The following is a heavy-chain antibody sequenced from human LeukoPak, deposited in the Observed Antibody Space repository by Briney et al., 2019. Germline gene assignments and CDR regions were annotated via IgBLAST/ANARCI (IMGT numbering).Heavy chain of an antibody. D-gene: IGHD7-27*01. J-gene: IGHJ4*02. CDR1: GGTFSSYA. V-gene: IGHV1-69*04. CDR2: IIPILGIA. CDR3: ARGGHFSLAGATPFDY. Sequence: ASVKVSCKASGGTFSSYAISWVRQAPGQGLEWMGRIIPILGIANYAQKFQGRVTITADKSTSTAYMELSSLRSEDTAVYYCARGGHFSLAGATPFDYWGQGTLVTVSS.